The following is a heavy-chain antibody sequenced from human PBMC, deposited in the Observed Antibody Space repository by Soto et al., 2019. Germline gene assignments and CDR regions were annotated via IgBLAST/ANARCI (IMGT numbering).Heavy chain of an antibody. CDR1: GGSISSGGYY. CDR3: ARTGRDTMVRGVILHFDY. D-gene: IGHD3-10*01. J-gene: IGHJ4*02. CDR2: IYYSGST. V-gene: IGHV4-31*03. Sequence: SETLSLTCTVSGGSISSGGYYWSWIRQHPGKGLEWIGYIYYSGSTYYNPSLKSRVTMPVDTSKNQFSLKLSSVTAADTAVYYCARTGRDTMVRGVILHFDYWGQGTLVTVSS.